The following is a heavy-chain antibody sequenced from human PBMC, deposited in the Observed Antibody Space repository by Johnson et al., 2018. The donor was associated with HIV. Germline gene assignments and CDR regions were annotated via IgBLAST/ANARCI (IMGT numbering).Heavy chain of an antibody. CDR3: ASGDAFDI. CDR2: VNPNGGST. J-gene: IGHJ3*02. Sequence: VQLVESGGGLAKPTWSPRLSCAASQFTFSSYYMNCVRQAPGNGLELVGQVNPNGGSTYLIDSGEDRFNISRDNAKDTLHLQMNSLKTEDTALYYCASGDAFDIWGRGTKVTVSS. CDR1: QFTFSSYY. V-gene: IGHV3-25*05.